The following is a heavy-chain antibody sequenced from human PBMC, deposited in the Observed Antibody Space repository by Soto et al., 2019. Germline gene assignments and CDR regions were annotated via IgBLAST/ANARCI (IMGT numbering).Heavy chain of an antibody. Sequence: QVQLVESGGGVVQPGTSLRLSCAASGFTFSSYAVHWVRQAPGEGLEWVAAMSSDGTNKYYADSVKGRFTTSRGNSKNPLYLQMNSRRAEDTAVYYCAKTPWEKYYSSWFDHWGQGTLVTVSS. V-gene: IGHV3-30*18. CDR1: GFTFSSYA. J-gene: IGHJ5*02. D-gene: IGHD1-26*01. CDR2: MSSDGTNK. CDR3: AKTPWEKYYSSWFDH.